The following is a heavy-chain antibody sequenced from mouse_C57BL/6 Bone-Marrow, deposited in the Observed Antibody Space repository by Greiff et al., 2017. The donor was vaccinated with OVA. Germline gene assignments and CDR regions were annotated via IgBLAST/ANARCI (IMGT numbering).Heavy chain of an antibody. J-gene: IGHJ2*01. D-gene: IGHD1-1*01. V-gene: IGHV1-52*01. Sequence: QVQLQQPGADLVKPGSSVKLSCKASGYTFTSYWMHWVKQRPIQGLEWIGNIDPSDSETHYNQKFKDKATLTVDKSSSTAYMQLSSLTSEDSAFYYCALYGRNLDYWGQGTTLTVSS. CDR2: IDPSDSET. CDR3: ALYGRNLDY. CDR1: GYTFTSYW.